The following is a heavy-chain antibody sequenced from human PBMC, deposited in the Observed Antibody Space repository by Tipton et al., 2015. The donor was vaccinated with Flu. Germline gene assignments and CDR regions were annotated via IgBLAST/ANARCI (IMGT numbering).Heavy chain of an antibody. V-gene: IGHV1-2*02. CDR2: INPNSGGT. CDR3: ARDASYCGVDCYPANP. CDR1: GYTFTGYY. Sequence: QLVQSGAEVKKPGASVKVSCKASGYTFTGYYMHWVRQAPGQGLEWMGWINPNSGGTNYAQKFQGRVTMTRDTSISTAYMELSRLRSDDPAVYYCARDASYCGVDCYPANPWGQGTLVTVSS. J-gene: IGHJ5*02. D-gene: IGHD2-21*02.